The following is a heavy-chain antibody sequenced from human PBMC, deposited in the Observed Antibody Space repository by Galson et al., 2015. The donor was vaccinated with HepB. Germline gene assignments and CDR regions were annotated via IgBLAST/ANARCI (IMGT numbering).Heavy chain of an antibody. V-gene: IGHV3-74*01. CDR2: INSDGSST. CDR3: TRGWETPPFQY. J-gene: IGHJ1*01. D-gene: IGHD1-26*01. CDR1: GFTFSSYW. Sequence: SLRLSCAASGFTFSSYWMHWVRHVPGKGLVWVSRINSDGSSTTYADSVKGRFTVSRDNARNTLYLQMNSLRVEDTAVYYCTRGWETPPFQYWGQGTLVTVSS.